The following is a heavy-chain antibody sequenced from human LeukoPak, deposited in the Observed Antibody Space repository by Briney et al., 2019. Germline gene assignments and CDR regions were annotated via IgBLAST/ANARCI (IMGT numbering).Heavy chain of an antibody. D-gene: IGHD2-15*01. CDR1: GYSFTSYW. Sequence: GQSLKSSCKGSGYSFTSYWIGWVRQMPGKGLEWMGIIYPGDSDTRYSPSFQGQVTISADKSISTAYLQWSSLKASDTAMYYCARLTRGYCSGGSCPTGDWFDPWGQGTLVTVSS. CDR2: IYPGDSDT. V-gene: IGHV5-51*01. J-gene: IGHJ5*02. CDR3: ARLTRGYCSGGSCPTGDWFDP.